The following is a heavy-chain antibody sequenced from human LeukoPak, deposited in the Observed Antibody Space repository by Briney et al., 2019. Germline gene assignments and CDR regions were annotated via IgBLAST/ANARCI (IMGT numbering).Heavy chain of an antibody. CDR3: AKDREWFGELSYFQH. D-gene: IGHD3-10*01. V-gene: IGHV3-7*01. J-gene: IGHJ1*01. Sequence: AGGSLRLSCAASGFTFSTSWMSWVRHTPGKGLEWAANINQDGSDKYYVDSVKGRFTISRDNAKNTLYLQMNSLRAEDTAVYYCAKDREWFGELSYFQHWGQGTLVTVSS. CDR2: INQDGSDK. CDR1: GFTFSTSW.